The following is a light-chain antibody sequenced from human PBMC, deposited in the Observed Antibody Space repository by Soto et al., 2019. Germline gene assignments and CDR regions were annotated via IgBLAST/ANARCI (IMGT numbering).Light chain of an antibody. CDR1: SGHSSYI. V-gene: IGLV4-60*02. Sequence: QPVLTQSSSASASLGSSVKLTCTLSSGHSSYIIAWHQQQPGKAPRYLMKLEGSGSYNKGSGVPDRFSGSSSGADRYLTISNLQFEDEADYYCETWDSGYVFGTGTKVTVL. CDR3: ETWDSGYV. J-gene: IGLJ1*01. CDR2: LEGSGSY.